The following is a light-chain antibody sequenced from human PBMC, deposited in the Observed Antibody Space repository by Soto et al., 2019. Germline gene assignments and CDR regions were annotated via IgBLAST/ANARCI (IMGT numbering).Light chain of an antibody. V-gene: IGKV3-11*01. J-gene: IGKJ2*01. CDR1: ESVSYY. CDR2: NAS. Sequence: EIVLTQSPATLSLSPGETATLSCRASESVSYYLACYQQKPGQAPRRLIYNASYRATGIPARFSGSGSGTDFTLTISSLEPEDFAVYFCQQRSALYTFGQGTTLEI. CDR3: QQRSALYT.